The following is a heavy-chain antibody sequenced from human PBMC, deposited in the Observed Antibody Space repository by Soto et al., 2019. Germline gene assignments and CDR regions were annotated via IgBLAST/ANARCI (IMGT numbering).Heavy chain of an antibody. CDR3: ARAQTYCSDTTCSTFWFDP. CDR1: GGSVSSSHW. D-gene: IGHD2-2*02. Sequence: PSETLSLTCTVSGGSVSSSHWWNWVRQPPGKGLEWIGEIYRSGSTNYNPSLKTRVTISVDKSKNQFSLRLTSVTAADTAVYYCARAQTYCSDTTCSTFWFDPWGQGTLVTVSS. CDR2: IYRSGST. V-gene: IGHV4-4*02. J-gene: IGHJ5*02.